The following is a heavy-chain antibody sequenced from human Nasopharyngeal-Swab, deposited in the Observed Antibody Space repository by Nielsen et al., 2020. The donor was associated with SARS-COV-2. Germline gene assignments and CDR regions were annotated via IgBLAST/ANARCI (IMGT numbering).Heavy chain of an antibody. CDR1: GGSISSYY. Sequence: SETLSLTCTVSGGSISSYYWSWIRQPPGKGLEWIGYIYYSGSTNYNPSLKSRVTISVDTSKNQFSLKLSSVTVADTAVYYCARGLVPGAFDIWGQGTMVTVSS. J-gene: IGHJ3*02. CDR2: IYYSGST. V-gene: IGHV4-59*01. D-gene: IGHD6-19*01. CDR3: ARGLVPGAFDI.